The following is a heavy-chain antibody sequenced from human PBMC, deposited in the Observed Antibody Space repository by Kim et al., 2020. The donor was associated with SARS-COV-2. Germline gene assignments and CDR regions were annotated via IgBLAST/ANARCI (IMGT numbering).Heavy chain of an antibody. CDR2: T. CDR3: ARGDVCSLVFDD. J-gene: IGHJ4*02. Sequence: TNSNPSLKSRVTISVDTSKNQFSRQLYSVTAAETAVYYCARGDVCSLVFDDWGQGSLVTVSS. V-gene: IGHV4-59*09. D-gene: IGHD2-15*01.